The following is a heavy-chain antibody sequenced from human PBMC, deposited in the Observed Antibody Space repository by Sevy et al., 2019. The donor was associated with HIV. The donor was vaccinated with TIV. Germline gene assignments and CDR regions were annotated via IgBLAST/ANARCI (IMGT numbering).Heavy chain of an antibody. CDR1: GFTFSSYG. CDR3: AKGGPWLVRDWFDP. D-gene: IGHD3-10*01. V-gene: IGHV3-30*18. Sequence: GGSLRLSCAASGFTFSSYGMHWVRQAPGKGLVWVTVISYDGSNKYYADSVKGRFTISRDNSKNTLYLQMNSLRVEDTAVYYCAKGGPWLVRDWFDPWGQGTLVTVSS. J-gene: IGHJ5*02. CDR2: ISYDGSNK.